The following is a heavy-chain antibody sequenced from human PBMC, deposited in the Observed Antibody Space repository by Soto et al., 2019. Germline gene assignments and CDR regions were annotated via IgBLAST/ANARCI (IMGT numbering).Heavy chain of an antibody. CDR2: ISGNGGST. J-gene: IGHJ6*02. D-gene: IGHD4-17*01. CDR1: GFTFSSYA. Sequence: GGSLRLSCAASGFTFSSYAMSWVRQAPGKGLEWVSVISGNGGSTYYADSVKGRFTISRDNSKNTLYLQMNSLRAEDTAVYYCARTHGDGPQLPRYYYYYGMDVWGQGTTVTVSS. CDR3: ARTHGDGPQLPRYYYYYGMDV. V-gene: IGHV3-23*01.